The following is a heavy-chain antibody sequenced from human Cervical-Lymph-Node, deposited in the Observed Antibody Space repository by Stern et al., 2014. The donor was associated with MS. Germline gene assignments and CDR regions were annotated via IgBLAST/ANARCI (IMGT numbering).Heavy chain of an antibody. CDR2: INAGNGNT. CDR3: ATPFSHSFRYGMHV. V-gene: IGHV1-3*01. J-gene: IGHJ6*02. Sequence: QVQLVQSGAEVKKLGASVNVPCKASGYTFNTYAIHWVRQAPGQGLEWMGYINAGNGNTKYSQKFQGRVTITRDTSASTGYIELSSLRSEDSAVYYCATPFSHSFRYGMHVWGQGTTVTVFS. CDR1: GYTFNTYA. D-gene: IGHD2/OR15-2a*01.